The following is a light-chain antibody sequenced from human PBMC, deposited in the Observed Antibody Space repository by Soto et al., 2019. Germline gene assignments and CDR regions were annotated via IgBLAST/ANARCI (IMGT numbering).Light chain of an antibody. CDR1: STDIGSYNY. V-gene: IGLV2-14*03. CDR3: SSYGASSTL. Sequence: ISIISTETSTDIGSYNYVSWYQQHPGKAPKLMIFDVSYRPSGISDRFSGSKSGNTASLTISGLQPEDEADYYCSSYGASSTLFGGGTKVTVL. J-gene: IGLJ2*01. CDR2: DVS.